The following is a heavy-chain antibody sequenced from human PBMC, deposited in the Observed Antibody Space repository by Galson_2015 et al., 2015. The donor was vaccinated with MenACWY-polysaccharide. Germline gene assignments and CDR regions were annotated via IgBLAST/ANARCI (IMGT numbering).Heavy chain of an antibody. Sequence: SVKVSCKASGYTFTSYDINWVRQATGQGLEWMGWMNPNSGNTGYAQKFQGRVTMTRNTSISTAYMELSSLRSEDTAAYYCARTVNVYCSSTSCYIGGWFDPWGQGTLVTVSS. V-gene: IGHV1-8*01. J-gene: IGHJ5*02. CDR3: ARTVNVYCSSTSCYIGGWFDP. CDR2: MNPNSGNT. D-gene: IGHD2-2*02. CDR1: GYTFTSYD.